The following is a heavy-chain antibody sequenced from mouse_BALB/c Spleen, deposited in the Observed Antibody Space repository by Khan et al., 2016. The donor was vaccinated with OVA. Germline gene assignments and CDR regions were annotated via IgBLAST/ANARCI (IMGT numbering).Heavy chain of an antibody. CDR1: GYPITSDYA. Sequence: EVQLQESGPGLVKPSQSLSLTCTVTGYPITSDYAWNWIRQFPGNKLEWMGYISYSGSTTYNPSLKSRISITRDTSKDQFFLQLKSVTSEDTATYYCASELGRYYAMDYWGHVTSVTVSS. CDR2: ISYSGST. D-gene: IGHD4-1*01. V-gene: IGHV3-2*02. J-gene: IGHJ4*01. CDR3: ASELGRYYAMDY.